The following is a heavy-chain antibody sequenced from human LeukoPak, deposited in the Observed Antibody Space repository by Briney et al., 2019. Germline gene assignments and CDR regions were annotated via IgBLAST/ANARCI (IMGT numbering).Heavy chain of an antibody. Sequence: ASVTVSCKASGYAFIRYHIHWVRQAPGQGPEWVGVLKLYDGSKSHAQKFQGRVTMTSDTSTSTVYMELSSLRSEDTAVYYCARDYTVPAATLGYWGQGTLVIVSS. CDR1: GYAFIRYH. J-gene: IGHJ4*02. D-gene: IGHD2-2*01. CDR3: ARDYTVPAATLGY. CDR2: LKLYDGSK. V-gene: IGHV1-46*01.